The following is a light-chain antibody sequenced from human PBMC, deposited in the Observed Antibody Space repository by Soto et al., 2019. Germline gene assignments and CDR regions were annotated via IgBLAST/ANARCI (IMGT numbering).Light chain of an antibody. V-gene: IGLV2-11*01. CDR3: CSYAGSYTLL. Sequence: QSALTQPRSVSGSPGQSVTISCTGTSSDVGAYNYVSWFQQHPGTAPKLMMSDVSKRPSGVPDRFSGSKSGTTASLTISGLHAEDEADYYCCSYAGSYTLLFGVGTKVTVL. J-gene: IGLJ2*01. CDR1: SSDVGAYNY. CDR2: DVS.